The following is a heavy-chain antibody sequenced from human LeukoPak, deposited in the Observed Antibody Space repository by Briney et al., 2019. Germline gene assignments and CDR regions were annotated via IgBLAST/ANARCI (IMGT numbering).Heavy chain of an antibody. CDR2: INHSGST. D-gene: IGHD2-2*02. J-gene: IGHJ1*01. Sequence: ASETLSLTCAVYGGSFSGYYWSWIRQPPGKGLEWIGEINHSGSTNYNPSLKSRVTISVDTSKNQFSLKLSSVTAADTAVYYRATDIVVVPAAIAAEEYFQHWGQGTLVTVSS. CDR3: ATDIVVVPAAIAAEEYFQH. CDR1: GGSFSGYY. V-gene: IGHV4-34*01.